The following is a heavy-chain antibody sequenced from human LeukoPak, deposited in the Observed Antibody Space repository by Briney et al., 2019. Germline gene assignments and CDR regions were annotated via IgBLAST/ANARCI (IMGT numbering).Heavy chain of an antibody. CDR2: INSDGSST. D-gene: IGHD6-19*01. CDR3: ARAGYSSGRYYY. J-gene: IGHJ4*02. CDR1: GFTFSSYW. Sequence: PGGSLRLSCAASGFTFSSYWMHWVRQAPGKGLVWVSRINSDGSSTSYADSVKGRFSISRDNAKNTLYLQMNSLRAEDTAVYYCARAGYSSGRYYYWGQGTLVTVSS. V-gene: IGHV3-74*01.